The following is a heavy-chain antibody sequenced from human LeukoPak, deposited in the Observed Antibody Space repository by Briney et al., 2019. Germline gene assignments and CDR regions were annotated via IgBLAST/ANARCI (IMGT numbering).Heavy chain of an antibody. CDR2: IYYSGST. D-gene: IGHD3-22*01. V-gene: IGHV4-39*01. J-gene: IGHJ4*02. CDR1: GGFISSSSYY. CDR3: ARHRGYYDSSGYYYFDY. Sequence: PSETLPLTCTVSGGFISSSSYYWGWIRQPPGKGLEWIGSIYYSGSTYYNPSLKSRVTISVDTSKNQFSLKLSSVTAADTAVYYCARHRGYYDSSGYYYFDYWGQGTLVTVSS.